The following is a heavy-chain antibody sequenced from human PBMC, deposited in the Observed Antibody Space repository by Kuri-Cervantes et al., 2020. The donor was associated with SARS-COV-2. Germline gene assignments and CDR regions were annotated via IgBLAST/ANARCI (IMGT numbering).Heavy chain of an antibody. D-gene: IGHD6-13*01. Sequence: LVKVSCKASGGTFSSYSVNWVRQAPGQGLEWMGRIIPTFDTATYAQKFQGRVTFTADESSSTAYMEVSSLRSEDTAVYYCATTPLAAAGMYYYYYYMDVRGKGTTVTVSS. CDR1: GGTFSSYS. CDR2: IIPTFDTA. J-gene: IGHJ6*03. V-gene: IGHV1-69*13. CDR3: ATTPLAAAGMYYYYYYMDV.